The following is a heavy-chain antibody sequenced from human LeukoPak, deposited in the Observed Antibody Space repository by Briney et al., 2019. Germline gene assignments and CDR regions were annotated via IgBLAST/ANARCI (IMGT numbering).Heavy chain of an antibody. D-gene: IGHD6-19*01. CDR3: TRGGPVAGTHKYFQH. CDR1: GYTFTSYD. V-gene: IGHV1-8*01. CDR2: MNPNNGNT. J-gene: IGHJ1*01. Sequence: GASVKVSCKASGYTFTSYDINWVRQATGQGLEWMGWMNPNNGNTDYAQKFQGRVTLTRNTSISTACMELSSLRSEDTAVYYCTRGGPVAGTHKYFQHWGQGTLVTVSS.